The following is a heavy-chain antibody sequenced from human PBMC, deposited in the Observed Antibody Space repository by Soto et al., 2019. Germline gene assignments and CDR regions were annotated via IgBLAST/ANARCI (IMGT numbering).Heavy chain of an antibody. CDR2: IYYSGST. Sequence: PSETLSLTCSVSGGSISSGGYYWRWIRQHQEKGLEWIGYIYYSGSTYYNPSLKSRVTISVDTSKNQFSLKLSSVTAADTAVYYCARLLYGSGSYYIPRYYFDYWGQGTLVTVSS. D-gene: IGHD3-10*01. V-gene: IGHV4-31*03. J-gene: IGHJ4*02. CDR3: ARLLYGSGSYYIPRYYFDY. CDR1: GGSISSGGYY.